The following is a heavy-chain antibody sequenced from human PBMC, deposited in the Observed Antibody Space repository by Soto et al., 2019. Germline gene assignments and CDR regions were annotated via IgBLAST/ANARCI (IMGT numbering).Heavy chain of an antibody. V-gene: IGHV3-21*01. D-gene: IGHD1-7*01. Sequence: GGSLRLSCAASGLTFSSYSMNWIRQAPGKGLEWVSSISSSSSYIYYADSVKGRFTISRDNAKNSLYLQMNSLRAEDTAVYYCARDHELELLIWFDPWGQGTLVTVSS. J-gene: IGHJ5*02. CDR2: ISSSSSYI. CDR3: ARDHELELLIWFDP. CDR1: GLTFSSYS.